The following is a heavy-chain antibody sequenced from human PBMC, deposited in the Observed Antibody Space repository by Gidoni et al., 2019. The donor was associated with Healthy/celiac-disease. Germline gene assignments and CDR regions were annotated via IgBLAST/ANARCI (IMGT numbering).Heavy chain of an antibody. CDR1: GFTFSSYS. J-gene: IGHJ4*02. CDR2: ISSSSSYI. CDR3: ASRYNSGYDSFFDY. Sequence: EVQLVESGGGLVKPGGSLRLSWAASGFTFSSYSMYWVRQAPGKGLEWCSSISSSSSYIYYADSVKGRFTISRDNAKNSLYLQMNSLRAEDTAVYYCASRYNSGYDSFFDYWGQGTLVTVSS. V-gene: IGHV3-21*01. D-gene: IGHD5-12*01.